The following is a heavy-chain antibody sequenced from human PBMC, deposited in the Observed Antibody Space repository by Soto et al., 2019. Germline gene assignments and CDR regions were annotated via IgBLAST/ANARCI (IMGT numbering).Heavy chain of an antibody. CDR1: GGSISSYY. CDR3: ARHAGYCDYEGYYFDY. J-gene: IGHJ4*02. V-gene: IGHV4-59*08. D-gene: IGHD4-17*01. CDR2: VYYGGST. Sequence: QVQLQESGPGLVKPSETLSLTCTVSGGSISSYYWSWIRQPPGKGLEWIGYVYYGGSTNYNPSHKSRATIAVDPSKNQSSLKLCSVTAADTAVYYWARHAGYCDYEGYYFDYWGQGTMVTVSS.